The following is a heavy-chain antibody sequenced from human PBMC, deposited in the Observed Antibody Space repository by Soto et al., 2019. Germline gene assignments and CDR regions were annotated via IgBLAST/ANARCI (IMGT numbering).Heavy chain of an antibody. Sequence: XSVKVSCNASGYPFTSYGIIWVRQAPGQGLEWMGWISAYNGNTNYAQKLQGRVTMTTDTSTSTAYMELRSLRSDDTAVYYCARVYDFWSGYYAPPYWGQGTLVTVS. J-gene: IGHJ4*02. CDR1: GYPFTSYG. V-gene: IGHV1-18*04. D-gene: IGHD3-3*01. CDR3: ARVYDFWSGYYAPPY. CDR2: ISAYNGNT.